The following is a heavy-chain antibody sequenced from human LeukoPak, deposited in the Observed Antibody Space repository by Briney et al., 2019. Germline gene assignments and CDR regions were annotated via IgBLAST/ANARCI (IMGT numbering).Heavy chain of an antibody. CDR1: GYTFTSYG. V-gene: IGHV1-69*05. J-gene: IGHJ6*03. Sequence: SVKVSCKASGYTFTSYGISWVRQAPGQGLEWMGRIIPIFGTANYAQKFQGRVTITTDESTSTAYMELSSLRSEDTAVYYCARSAPYDILKYYYMDVWGKGTTVTVSS. D-gene: IGHD3-9*01. CDR2: IIPIFGTA. CDR3: ARSAPYDILKYYYMDV.